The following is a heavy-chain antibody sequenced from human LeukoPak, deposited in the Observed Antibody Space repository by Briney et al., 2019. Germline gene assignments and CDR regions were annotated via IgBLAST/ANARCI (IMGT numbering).Heavy chain of an antibody. Sequence: GGSLRLSCAAPGFTFSSYAMSWVRQAPGKGLEWVAFIRYDGSNKYYADSVKGRFTISRDNSKNTLYLQMNSLRAEDTAVYYCAKDPDSSGWYGFGYWGQGTLVTVSS. D-gene: IGHD6-19*01. V-gene: IGHV3-30*02. CDR3: AKDPDSSGWYGFGY. J-gene: IGHJ4*02. CDR2: IRYDGSNK. CDR1: GFTFSSYA.